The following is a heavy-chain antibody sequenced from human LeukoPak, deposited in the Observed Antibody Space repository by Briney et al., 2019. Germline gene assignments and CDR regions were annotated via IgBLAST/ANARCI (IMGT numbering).Heavy chain of an antibody. CDR1: GFTFSSYS. Sequence: GGSLRLSCAASGFTFSSYSLNWVRQAPGKGLEWVSSISSSSSYIYYADSVKGRFTISRDNAKNSLYLQMNSLRAEDTAVYYCATYYYDSSGYTPNAFDIWGQGTMVTGSS. J-gene: IGHJ3*02. V-gene: IGHV3-21*01. CDR3: ATYYYDSSGYTPNAFDI. D-gene: IGHD3-22*01. CDR2: ISSSSSYI.